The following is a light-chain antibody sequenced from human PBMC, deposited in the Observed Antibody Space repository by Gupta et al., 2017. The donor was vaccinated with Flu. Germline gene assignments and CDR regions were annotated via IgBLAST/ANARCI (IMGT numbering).Light chain of an antibody. CDR2: DAS. J-gene: IGKJ2*01. CDR3: QQYGSSPPLT. Sequence: EIVLTQSPGTLSLSPGERATLSCGASQSVNSNYLAWYQQRPGLAPRLLIYDASSRATGIPDRFSGSGSGTEFTLTISRLEPEDFAVYCCQQYGSSPPLTFGQGTKLEI. V-gene: IGKV3D-20*01. CDR1: QSVNSNY.